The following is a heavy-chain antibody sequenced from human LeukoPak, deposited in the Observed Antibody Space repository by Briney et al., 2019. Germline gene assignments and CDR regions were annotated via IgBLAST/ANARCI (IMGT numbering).Heavy chain of an antibody. CDR2: IDYGGSPI. V-gene: IGHV3-48*01. Sequence: PRGALRLSCAASGVTFSSHSMNWIRQAPGKGLEWISFIDYGGSPIYYADSVKGRFTISRDDAKNSLYLHMNSLRAEDTAIYYCAREYDSRARFDPWGQGTLVTVSS. J-gene: IGHJ5*02. CDR1: GVTFSSHS. D-gene: IGHD4-11*01. CDR3: AREYDSRARFDP.